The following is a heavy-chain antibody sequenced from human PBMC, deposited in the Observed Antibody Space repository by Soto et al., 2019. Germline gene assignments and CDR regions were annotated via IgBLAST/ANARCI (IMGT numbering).Heavy chain of an antibody. J-gene: IGHJ3*02. CDR1: GGSMNSHDYY. CDR2: IHNSGST. Sequence: QQQLQESGPGLVKPSQTLSLTCTVSGGSMNSHDYYWSWIRQPPGKGLEWIGYIHNSGSTYYNPSLKSRLTISSDMSKKQFSLRLNSVTAADTALYFCARGEVRGPFDIWGQGTKVTVSS. V-gene: IGHV4-30-4*01. CDR3: ARGEVRGPFDI. D-gene: IGHD3-10*01.